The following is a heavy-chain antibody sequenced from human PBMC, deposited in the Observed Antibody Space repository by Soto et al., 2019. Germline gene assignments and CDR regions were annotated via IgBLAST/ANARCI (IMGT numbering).Heavy chain of an antibody. CDR2: IYYSGST. D-gene: IGHD2-15*01. CDR3: ARGDHRRIYYGMDV. CDR1: GGSISSYY. J-gene: IGHJ6*02. Sequence: SETLSLTCTVSGGSISSYYWSWIRQPPGKGLEWIGYIYYSGSTNYNPSLKSRVTISVDTSKNQFSLKLSSVTAADTAVYYCARGDHRRIYYGMDVWGQGTTVTVSS. V-gene: IGHV4-59*01.